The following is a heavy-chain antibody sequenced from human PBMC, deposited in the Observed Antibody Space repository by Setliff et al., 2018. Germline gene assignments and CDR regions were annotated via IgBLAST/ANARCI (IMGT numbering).Heavy chain of an antibody. V-gene: IGHV3-23*01. CDR1: GFTFSAHY. J-gene: IGHJ4*02. CDR3: AKVLSLVGASDH. CDR2: ISGSGGST. Sequence: GGSLRLSCAASGFTFSAHYMDWLRQAPGKGLEWVSAISGSGGSTYYADSVKGRFTISRDNSKNTLSLQMHSLRVEDTAFYYCAKVLSLVGASDHWGQGTLVTVSS. D-gene: IGHD1-26*01.